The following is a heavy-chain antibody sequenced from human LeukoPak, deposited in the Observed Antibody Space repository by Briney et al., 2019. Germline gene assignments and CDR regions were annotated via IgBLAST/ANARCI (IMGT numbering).Heavy chain of an antibody. CDR1: GFTFSSYW. CDR3: AKDHRARVLLWFGDLTPFDY. Sequence: PGGSLRLSCAASGFTFSSYWMSWVRQAPGKGLEWVAVISYDGSNKYYADSVKGRFTISRDNSKNTLYLQMNSLRAEDTAVYYCAKDHRARVLLWFGDLTPFDYWGQGTLVTVSS. D-gene: IGHD3-10*01. V-gene: IGHV3-30*18. J-gene: IGHJ4*02. CDR2: ISYDGSNK.